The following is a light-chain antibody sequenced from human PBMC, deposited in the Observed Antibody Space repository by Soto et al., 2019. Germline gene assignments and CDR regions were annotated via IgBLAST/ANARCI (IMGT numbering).Light chain of an antibody. V-gene: IGKV1-39*01. CDR1: QSISSY. Sequence: DIQMTQSPSSLSASVGDRVTITCRASQSISSYLNWYQQKPGTAPKLLIYAASSLQSGVPSRFSGSGSGTDFTLTISSLQPDEGVIYHCQQSYSTPPTFGGWTNVDI. CDR2: AAS. CDR3: QQSYSTPPT. J-gene: IGKJ4*01.